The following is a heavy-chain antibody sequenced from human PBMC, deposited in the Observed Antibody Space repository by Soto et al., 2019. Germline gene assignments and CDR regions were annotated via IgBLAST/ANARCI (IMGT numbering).Heavy chain of an antibody. CDR3: XXXXXXXXXXXXDV. CDR2: SIDSGGST. J-gene: IGHJ6*02. CDR1: GFTFSSCA. Sequence: EVQLLESGGGLVQPGGSLRLSCAASGFTFSSCAMGWVRQAPGKGLEWVSYSIDSGGSTYYADSVKGRFTITRENSKXXXXXXXXXXXXXXXXXXXXXXXXXXXXXXXXDVWGQGTTVTVSS. V-gene: IGHV3-23*01.